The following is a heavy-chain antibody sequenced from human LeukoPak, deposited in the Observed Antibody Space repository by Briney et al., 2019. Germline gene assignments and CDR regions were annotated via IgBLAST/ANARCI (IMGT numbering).Heavy chain of an antibody. J-gene: IGHJ6*02. CDR1: GYSFTSYW. CDR2: IYPGDSDT. V-gene: IGHV5-51*01. CDR3: ARHARPRTVGYYYGMDV. D-gene: IGHD4-11*01. Sequence: GESLKISCKGSGYSFTSYWIGWVRQMPGKGLEWMGIIYPGDSDTGYSPSFQGQVTISADKSISTAYLQWSSLKASDTAMYYCARHARPRTVGYYYGMDVWGQGTTVTVSS.